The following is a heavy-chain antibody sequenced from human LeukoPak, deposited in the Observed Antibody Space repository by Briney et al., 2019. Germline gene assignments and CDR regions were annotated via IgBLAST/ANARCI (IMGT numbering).Heavy chain of an antibody. CDR2: INHSGST. J-gene: IGHJ3*02. V-gene: IGHV4-34*01. D-gene: IGHD3-9*01. CDR3: ARGIQLRYFDWLFVVSAGSDAFDI. CDR1: GGSFSGYY. Sequence: PSETLSPTCAVYGGSFSGYYWSWIRQPPGKGLERIGEINHSGSTNYSPSLKSRVTISVDTSKNQFSLKLSSVTAADTAVYYCARGIQLRYFDWLFVVSAGSDAFDIWGQGTMVTVSS.